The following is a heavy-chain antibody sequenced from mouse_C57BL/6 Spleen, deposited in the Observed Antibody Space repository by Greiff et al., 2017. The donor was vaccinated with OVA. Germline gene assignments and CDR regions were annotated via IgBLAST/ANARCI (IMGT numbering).Heavy chain of an antibody. CDR1: GYTFTSYG. D-gene: IGHD1-1*01. Sequence: QVQLQQSGAELARPGASVKLSCKASGYTFTSYGISWVKQRTGQGLEWIGEIYPRSGNTYYNEKFKGKATLTADKSSSTAYMELRSLTSEDSAVYFCAKSRGGFDYYGSSRAYWGQGTLVTVSA. J-gene: IGHJ3*01. V-gene: IGHV1-81*01. CDR2: IYPRSGNT. CDR3: AKSRGGFDYYGSSRAY.